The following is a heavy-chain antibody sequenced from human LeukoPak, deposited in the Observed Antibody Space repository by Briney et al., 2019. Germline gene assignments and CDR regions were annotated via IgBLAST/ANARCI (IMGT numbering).Heavy chain of an antibody. D-gene: IGHD2-2*01. CDR2: VRYDGNNK. Sequence: GGSLRLSCAASGFTFSSYSMSWVRQAPGRGLEWVAFVRYDGNNKYYVDSVKGRFTISRDNSKNTLYLQMNSLRAEDTAVYYCAKDWANYCSSITCYGGWHWGQGTLVTVSS. V-gene: IGHV3-30*02. CDR1: GFTFSSYS. CDR3: AKDWANYCSSITCYGGWH. J-gene: IGHJ1*01.